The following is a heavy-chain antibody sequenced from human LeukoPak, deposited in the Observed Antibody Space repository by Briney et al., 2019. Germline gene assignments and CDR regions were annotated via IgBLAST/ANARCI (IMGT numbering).Heavy chain of an antibody. CDR1: GFTFSSHW. J-gene: IGHJ4*02. Sequence: GGSLRLSCADSGFTFSSHWMSWVRQAPGKGLEWVANINQGGSEIYYVDSVRGRFTISRDNAKNSLYLQMNSLRAEDTSVYYCARSSVAQGLDLAAAAGPYWGQGTLVTVSS. CDR2: INQGGSEI. CDR3: ARSSVAQGLDLAAAAGPY. D-gene: IGHD6-13*01. V-gene: IGHV3-7*01.